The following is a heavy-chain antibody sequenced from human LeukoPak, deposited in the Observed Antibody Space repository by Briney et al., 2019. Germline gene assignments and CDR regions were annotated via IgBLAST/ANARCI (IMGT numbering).Heavy chain of an antibody. CDR1: GFIFDDYA. D-gene: IGHD3-10*01. J-gene: IGHJ4*02. CDR3: TSRPLLSYYGSGRTRSDY. Sequence: GGSLRLSCAASGFIFDDYAMHWVRQASGKGLEWVGRIRSKANSYATAYAASVKGRFTISRDDSKNTTYLQMNSLKTEDTAVYYCTSRPLLSYYGSGRTRSDYWGQGTLVTVSS. CDR2: IRSKANSYAT. V-gene: IGHV3-73*01.